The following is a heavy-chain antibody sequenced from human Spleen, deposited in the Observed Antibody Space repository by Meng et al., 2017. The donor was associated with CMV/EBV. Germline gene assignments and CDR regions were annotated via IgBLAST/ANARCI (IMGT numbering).Heavy chain of an antibody. J-gene: IGHJ6*02. V-gene: IGHV1-2*02. CDR2: INPYSGGT. D-gene: IGHD2-2*01. CDR3: ARGCSSTNCYFGFAHYGMDV. Sequence: ASVKVSCKASGYTFTGYYIHWVRQAPDRGLEWMGWINPYSGGTNYARNFEARVTMTRDTSTNTAYLELSSLRSDDTAVYYCARGCSSTNCYFGFAHYGMDVWGQGTTVTVSS. CDR1: GYTFTGYY.